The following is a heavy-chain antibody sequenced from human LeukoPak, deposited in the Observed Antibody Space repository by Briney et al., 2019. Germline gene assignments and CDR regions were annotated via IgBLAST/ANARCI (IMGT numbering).Heavy chain of an antibody. CDR3: AKDMAAYYYSSWNIDY. V-gene: IGHV3-43D*03. CDR2: ISWDGGST. CDR1: GFTFDDYA. Sequence: PGGSLRLSCAASGFTFDDYAMHWVRQAPGKGLEWVSLISWDGGSTYYADSVKGRFTISRDNSKNSLYLQMNSLRAEDTALYYCAKDMAAYYYSSWNIDYWGQGTLVTVSS. J-gene: IGHJ4*02. D-gene: IGHD3-10*01.